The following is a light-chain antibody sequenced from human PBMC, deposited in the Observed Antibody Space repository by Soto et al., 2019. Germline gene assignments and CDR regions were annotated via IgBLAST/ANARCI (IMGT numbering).Light chain of an antibody. Sequence: DIQMTQSPTSLSASVGDRVTITCRASQGIRNFVAWYQQKPGKAPKLLIYAASTLQSGVPSRFSGSGSGTDFTLTITILQPEDDATYSCQKYSSVPVFGPGTKVEIK. CDR3: QKYSSVPV. CDR2: AAS. CDR1: QGIRNF. V-gene: IGKV1-27*01. J-gene: IGKJ3*01.